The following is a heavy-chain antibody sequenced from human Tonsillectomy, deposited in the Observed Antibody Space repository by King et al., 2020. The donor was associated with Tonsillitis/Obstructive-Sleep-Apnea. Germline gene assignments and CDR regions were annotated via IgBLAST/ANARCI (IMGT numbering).Heavy chain of an antibody. CDR3: AGVMAAAGTSGAGNY. J-gene: IGHJ4*02. CDR1: GYSFSTYW. D-gene: IGHD6-13*01. CDR2: IYPGDSDT. V-gene: IGHV5-51*03. Sequence: QLVQSGAEVKKPGESLKISCKGSGYSFSTYWIGWVRQKPGKGLEWMGIIYPGDSDTRYSPSFQGQVTISADKSISTAYLQWSSLKASDIAIYYCAGVMAAAGTSGAGNYWGQGTLVTVSS.